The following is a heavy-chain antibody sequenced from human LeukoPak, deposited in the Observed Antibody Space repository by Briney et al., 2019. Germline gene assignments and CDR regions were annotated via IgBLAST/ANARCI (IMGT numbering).Heavy chain of an antibody. J-gene: IGHJ4*02. V-gene: IGHV1-18*01. CDR1: GFTFTNFG. CDR3: SRSGPGSCSGSSCYSNY. D-gene: IGHD2-15*01. Sequence: ASVKVSCKASGFTFTNFGISWVRQAPGQGLEWMGWISAYNCNTNYAQKLQGRITMTTDTSTNTAYMELRSLRSDDTAVYYCSRSGPGSCSGSSCYSNYWGQGTLVTVSS. CDR2: ISAYNCNT.